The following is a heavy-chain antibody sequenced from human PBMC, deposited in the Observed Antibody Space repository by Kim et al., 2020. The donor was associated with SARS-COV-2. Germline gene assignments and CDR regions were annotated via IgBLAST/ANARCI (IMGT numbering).Heavy chain of an antibody. V-gene: IGHV3-13*01. CDR1: GFAFGTYD. Sequence: GGSLRLSCVASGFAFGTYDMHWVRQATGKGLEWVSGIGTAGDAYYAGSVKGRVTISRENAKNSLFLQMNSLRAGDTAVYYCARDPNGLDVWGLGTTVIV. CDR2: IGTAGDA. CDR3: ARDPNGLDV. J-gene: IGHJ6*02.